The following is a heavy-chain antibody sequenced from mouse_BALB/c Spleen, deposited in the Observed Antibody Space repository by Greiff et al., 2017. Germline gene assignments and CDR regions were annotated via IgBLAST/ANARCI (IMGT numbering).Heavy chain of an antibody. CDR2: IYHGDGDT. V-gene: IGHV1-87*01. D-gene: IGHD4-1*01. CDR1: GYTFTSYW. J-gene: IGHJ4*01. Sequence: QVQLKESGAELARPGASVKLSCKASGYTFTSYWMQWVKQRPGQGLEWIGAIYHGDGDTRYTQKFKGKATLTADKSSSTAYMQLSSLASEDSAVYYCARRGNWDFYYAMDYWGQGTSVTVSS. CDR3: ARRGNWDFYYAMDY.